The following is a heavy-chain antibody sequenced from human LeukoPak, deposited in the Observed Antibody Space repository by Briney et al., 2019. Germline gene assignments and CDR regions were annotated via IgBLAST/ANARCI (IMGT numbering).Heavy chain of an antibody. V-gene: IGHV1-2*02. J-gene: IGHJ3*02. D-gene: IGHD5-24*01. CDR3: ARDRNGYKTFDI. CDR1: GYSFTGYY. Sequence: ASVTVSCKASGYSFTGYYINWVRQAPGQGLEWMGWINPNTGDTNYAQKFQGRVTMTRDTSISTAYMELSRLRSDDTAVYYCARDRNGYKTFDIWGQGTMVTVSS. CDR2: INPNTGDT.